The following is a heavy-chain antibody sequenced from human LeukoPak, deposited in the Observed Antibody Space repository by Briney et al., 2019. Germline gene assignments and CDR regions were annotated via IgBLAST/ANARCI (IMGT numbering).Heavy chain of an antibody. Sequence: GGSLRLSCAASGFTFSSYGMHWVRQAPGKGLEWVAVIWYDGSNKDYADSVKGRFTISRDNSKNTLYLQMNSLRAEDTAVYYCARDGFTMIVVGWYFDLWGRGTLVSVSS. J-gene: IGHJ2*01. CDR1: GFTFSSYG. D-gene: IGHD3-22*01. V-gene: IGHV3-33*01. CDR2: IWYDGSNK. CDR3: ARDGFTMIVVGWYFDL.